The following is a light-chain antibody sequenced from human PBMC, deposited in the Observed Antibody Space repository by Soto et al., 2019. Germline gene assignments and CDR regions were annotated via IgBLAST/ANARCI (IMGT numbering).Light chain of an antibody. Sequence: DIQMTQSPSTLSGSVGDRVTITCRASQTISSWLAWYQQKPGKAPKLLIYKAYTLKSGVTSRFSGSGSGTEFTLTISSLQPDDFATYYCQHYNSYSEAVGQGTKVDIK. CDR3: QHYNSYSEA. V-gene: IGKV1-5*03. CDR2: KAY. J-gene: IGKJ1*01. CDR1: QTISSW.